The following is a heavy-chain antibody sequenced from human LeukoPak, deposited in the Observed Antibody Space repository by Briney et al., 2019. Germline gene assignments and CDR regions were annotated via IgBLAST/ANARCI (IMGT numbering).Heavy chain of an antibody. V-gene: IGHV1-18*01. D-gene: IGHD6-13*01. J-gene: IGHJ6*02. Sequence: ASVKVSCKASGYTFTSYGISWVRQAPGQGLEWMGWISAYNGNTNYAQKLQGRVTMTTDTSTSTAYMELRSLRSDDTAVYYCARKESSSWYFGDPYYYYGMDVWGQGTTVTVSS. CDR3: ARKESSSWYFGDPYYYYGMDV. CDR1: GYTFTSYG. CDR2: ISAYNGNT.